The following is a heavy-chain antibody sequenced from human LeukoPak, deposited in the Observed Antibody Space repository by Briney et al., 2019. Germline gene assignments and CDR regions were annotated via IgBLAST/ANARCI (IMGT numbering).Heavy chain of an antibody. D-gene: IGHD2-15*01. CDR3: AREYCSGGSCYFGY. V-gene: IGHV3-48*01. J-gene: IGHJ4*02. Sequence: GGSLRLSCAASGFTFSTYTMNWVRQAPGGGLERVSYISSSSGTISYADSVKGRYTISRDNAKNSLYLQMNSLRAEDTAVYYCAREYCSGGSCYFGYWGQGTLVTVSS. CDR2: ISSSSGTI. CDR1: GFTFSTYT.